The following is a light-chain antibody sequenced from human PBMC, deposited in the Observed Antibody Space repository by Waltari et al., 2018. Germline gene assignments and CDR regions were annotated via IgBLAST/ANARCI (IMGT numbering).Light chain of an antibody. J-gene: IGKJ3*01. CDR3: QQIYSTPPVGLT. Sequence: DIQMTQSPSSLSASVGDRVTITCRSSQSISSYLNWYQQKPVKAPKLLIYAASSFQSGVPSRFSGSVSGTDFTFTISSLQPEDFATYYCQQIYSTPPVGLTFVPVIKVDF. CDR1: QSISSY. V-gene: IGKV1-39*01. CDR2: AAS.